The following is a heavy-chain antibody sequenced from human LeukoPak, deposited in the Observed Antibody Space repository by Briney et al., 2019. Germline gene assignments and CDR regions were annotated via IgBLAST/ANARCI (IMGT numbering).Heavy chain of an antibody. D-gene: IGHD3-3*01. J-gene: IGHJ1*01. Sequence: GGSLRLSCAASGFTFSSYAMSWVRQAPGKGLEWASAISGSGGSTYYADSVKGRFTISRDNSKNTLYLQMNSLRAEDTAVYYCAKDGYYDFWSGYPEYFQHWGQGTLVTVSS. V-gene: IGHV3-23*01. CDR3: AKDGYYDFWSGYPEYFQH. CDR1: GFTFSSYA. CDR2: ISGSGGST.